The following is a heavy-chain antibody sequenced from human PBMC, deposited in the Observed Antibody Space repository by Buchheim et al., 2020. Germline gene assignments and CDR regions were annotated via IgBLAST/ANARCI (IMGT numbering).Heavy chain of an antibody. D-gene: IGHD2-15*01. V-gene: IGHV3-74*01. J-gene: IGHJ6*02. Sequence: EVQLVESGGGLVQTGGSLRLSCAASEFTSRRYWVHWVRPAPGKGLVWVSRINPEGSTTTYADSVKGRFTISRDDGKNAVYLQMNSLRAEDTALYYCAGAPDCGGGSCYGYHYYGLDVWGQG. CDR1: EFTSRRYW. CDR2: INPEGSTT. CDR3: AGAPDCGGGSCYGYHYYGLDV.